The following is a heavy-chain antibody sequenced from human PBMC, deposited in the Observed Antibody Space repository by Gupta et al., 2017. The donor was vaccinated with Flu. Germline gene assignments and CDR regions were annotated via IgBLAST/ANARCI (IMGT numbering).Heavy chain of an antibody. CDR1: GFTFSSYA. Sequence: EVQLLESGGGLVQPGGSLRLSCAASGFTFSSYAMSWVRQAPGKGREWVSVVSGSGGTKYYADAGKGRFTISRENSKNTLYLQMNSLRAEDTAVYYCGRARTTVTTRWFDPWGQGNLVTVSS. V-gene: IGHV3-23*01. CDR3: GRARTTVTTRWFDP. D-gene: IGHD4-11*01. CDR2: VSGSGGTK. J-gene: IGHJ5*02.